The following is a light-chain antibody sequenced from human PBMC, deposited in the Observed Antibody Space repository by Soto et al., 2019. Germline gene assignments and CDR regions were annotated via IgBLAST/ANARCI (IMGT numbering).Light chain of an antibody. Sequence: IKMTQSPSSVSASVGGRGTITCRATQHINSWLGWYQQRPGKAPKPLIHAASSLQGGVPSRFSGSGSGTDFTLTLSSLEPEDFAVYYCQQRSNWPRWTFGQGTKVDI. CDR3: QQRSNWPRWT. CDR1: QHINSW. J-gene: IGKJ1*01. V-gene: IGKV1-12*01. CDR2: AAS.